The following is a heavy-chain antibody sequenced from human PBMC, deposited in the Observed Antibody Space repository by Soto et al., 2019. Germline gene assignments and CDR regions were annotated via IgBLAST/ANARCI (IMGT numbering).Heavy chain of an antibody. CDR3: AKDQDYIWGSSAFDI. Sequence: ESGGGLVQPGGSLRLSCAASGFTFSTYAMTWVRQAPGKGLEWVSAISGGGGTTYYADSVKGRFTISRDNSKNTLYLQMNSLRAEDTAVYYCAKDQDYIWGSSAFDIWGQGTMVTVSS. CDR1: GFTFSTYA. CDR2: ISGGGGTT. J-gene: IGHJ3*02. D-gene: IGHD3-16*01. V-gene: IGHV3-23*01.